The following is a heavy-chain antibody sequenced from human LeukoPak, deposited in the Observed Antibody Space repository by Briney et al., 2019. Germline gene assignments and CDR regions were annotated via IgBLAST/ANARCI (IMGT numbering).Heavy chain of an antibody. Sequence: GVSLRLSCAVWIFTLNGYYVLGVRHAPDEGGECLTVIWYDGSNIYYADTVKGRFAISRDNSKNTLYLLLNSLRADDTAVYYCARARNNYDISSFSALDYWGQGTLVTVSS. CDR2: IWYDGSNI. V-gene: IGHV3-33*08. J-gene: IGHJ4*02. D-gene: IGHD3-22*01. CDR1: IFTLNGYY. CDR3: ARARNNYDISSFSALDY.